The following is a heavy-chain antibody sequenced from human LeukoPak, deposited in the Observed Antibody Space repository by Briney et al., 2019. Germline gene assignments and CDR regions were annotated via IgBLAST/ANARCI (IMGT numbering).Heavy chain of an antibody. J-gene: IGHJ2*01. CDR2: IYDIGST. CDR3: ARGAGDNKNYYWYFDL. D-gene: IGHD2-21*01. V-gene: IGHV3-53*01. CDR1: GFTVSSNY. Sequence: QSGGSLRLSCAASGFTVSSNYMSWVRQAPGTGLEWVSIIYDIGSTYYADSVKGRFTISRDNSQNTLYLQLNSLRAEDTAVYYCARGAGDNKNYYWYFDLWGRGTPVTVFS.